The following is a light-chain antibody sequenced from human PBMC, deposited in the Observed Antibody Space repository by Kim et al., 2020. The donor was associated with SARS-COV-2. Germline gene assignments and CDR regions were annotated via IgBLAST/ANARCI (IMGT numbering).Light chain of an antibody. CDR3: QQYVDSPYS. CDR1: QTVTANY. J-gene: IGKJ2*01. V-gene: IGKV3-20*01. CDR2: AAS. Sequence: WSPGKRDILSSRASQTVTANYLAWYQQKPGQAPRLLIYAASTRATGIPDRFSGSGSGTGFTLTISRLEPEDFAVYYCQQYVDSPYSFGQGTKLEI.